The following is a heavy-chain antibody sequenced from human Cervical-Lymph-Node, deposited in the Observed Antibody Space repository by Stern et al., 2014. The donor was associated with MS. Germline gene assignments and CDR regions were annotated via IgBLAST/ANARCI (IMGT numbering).Heavy chain of an antibody. CDR3: ARGRGGNYRYYFDY. CDR2: ISSGGSYI. V-gene: IGHV3-21*01. J-gene: IGHJ4*02. D-gene: IGHD4-23*01. CDR1: GFTFSSYS. Sequence: EVQLVESGGGLVKPGGSLRLSCAASGFTFSSYSMNWVRQASGQGLEWVASISSGGSYIYYADSLKGRFTISRDNAKNSLYLQMNSLRAEDTAVYYCARGRGGNYRYYFDYWGQGTLVTVSS.